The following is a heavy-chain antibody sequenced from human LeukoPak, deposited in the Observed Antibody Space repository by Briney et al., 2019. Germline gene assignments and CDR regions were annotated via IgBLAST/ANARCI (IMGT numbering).Heavy chain of an antibody. D-gene: IGHD1-1*01. V-gene: IGHV1-46*01. CDR1: GYTFTSNY. J-gene: IGHJ3*02. CDR3: ARGPTGNHGAFDI. Sequence: ASVKVSCKAFGYTFTSNYMHWVRQAPGQGPEWMGVISPSGGSTTYAQKFQGRVTLTTDMSTSTDYLELSSLRSEDTAVYYCARGPTGNHGAFDIWGQGTMVTVSS. CDR2: ISPSGGST.